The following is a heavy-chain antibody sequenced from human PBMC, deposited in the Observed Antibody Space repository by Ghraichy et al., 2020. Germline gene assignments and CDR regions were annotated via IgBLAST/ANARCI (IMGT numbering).Heavy chain of an antibody. Sequence: ASVKVSCTASGFTFTDHAIHWVRQAPGQRLEWMGWINTGNGNTKYSQNFQGRGTITRDTSASTVYMELSSLRSEDTAVYYCARDRCNNGVCNFDYWGQGTLVTVSS. V-gene: IGHV1-3*04. CDR1: GFTFTDHA. D-gene: IGHD2-8*01. CDR3: ARDRCNNGVCNFDY. CDR2: INTGNGNT. J-gene: IGHJ4*02.